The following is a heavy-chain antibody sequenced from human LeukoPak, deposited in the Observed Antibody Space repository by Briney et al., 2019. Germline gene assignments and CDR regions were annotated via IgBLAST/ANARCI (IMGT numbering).Heavy chain of an antibody. Sequence: ASVKVSCKPSGYTFTGYYIHWVRQAPGQGLEWMGWINPNSGGTNYAQKFQGRVTMTRDTSISTAYMELSRLISDDTAVYYCARSPNWAMIVDYWGQGTLVTVSS. CDR3: ARSPNWAMIVDY. CDR1: GYTFTGYY. D-gene: IGHD3-22*01. CDR2: INPNSGGT. J-gene: IGHJ4*02. V-gene: IGHV1-2*02.